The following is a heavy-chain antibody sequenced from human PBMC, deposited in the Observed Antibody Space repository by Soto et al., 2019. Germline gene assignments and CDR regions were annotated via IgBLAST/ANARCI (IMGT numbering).Heavy chain of an antibody. CDR3: ATGKGITMIALDY. V-gene: IGHV4-31*03. D-gene: IGHD3-22*01. Sequence: QVQLQESGPGLVKPSQTLSLTCTVSGGSISSGGYYWSWIRQHPGKGLEWIGYIYYSGSTYYNPSLKRRVTISGDTSKNQCALKLSSVTAADTAGYYGATGKGITMIALDYWGQGTLVTVSS. CDR2: IYYSGST. CDR1: GGSISSGGYY. J-gene: IGHJ4*02.